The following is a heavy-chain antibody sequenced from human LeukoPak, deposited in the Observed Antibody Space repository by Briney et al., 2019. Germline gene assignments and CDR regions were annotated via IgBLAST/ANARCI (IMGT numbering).Heavy chain of an antibody. D-gene: IGHD1-1*01. J-gene: IGHJ4*02. Sequence: KPSETLSLTCAVYGGSFSGYYWSWIRQPPGKGLEWIGEINHSGSTNYNPSLKSRVTISVDTSKDQFSLKLSSVTAADTAVYYCARGQLIPTPLDYWGQGTLVTVSS. V-gene: IGHV4-34*01. CDR3: ARGQLIPTPLDY. CDR2: INHSGST. CDR1: GGSFSGYY.